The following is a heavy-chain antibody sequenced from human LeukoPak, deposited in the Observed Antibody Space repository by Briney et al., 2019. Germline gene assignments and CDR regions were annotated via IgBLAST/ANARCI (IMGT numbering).Heavy chain of an antibody. J-gene: IGHJ3*02. CDR2: IIPIFGTA. Sequence: SVKVSCKASGGTFSSYAISWVRQAPGQGLEWMGGIIPIFGTANYAQKLQGRVTMTTDTSTSTAYMELRSLRSDDTAVYYCARDGGPFSGPNDAFDIWGQGTMATVSS. D-gene: IGHD3-10*01. V-gene: IGHV1-69*05. CDR3: ARDGGPFSGPNDAFDI. CDR1: GGTFSSYA.